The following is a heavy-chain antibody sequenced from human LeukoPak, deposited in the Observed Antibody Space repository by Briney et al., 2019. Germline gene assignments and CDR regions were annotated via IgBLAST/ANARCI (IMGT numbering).Heavy chain of an antibody. V-gene: IGHV3-7*01. D-gene: IGHD3-3*01. J-gene: IGHJ4*02. CDR3: ARQNYDFWSGYIVY. CDR1: GFTFSSYW. Sequence: PGGSLRLSCAASGFTFSSYWMSWVRQPPGKGLEWVANIKQDGSEKYYVDSVKGRFTISRDNAKNSLYLQMNSLRAEDTAVYYCARQNYDFWSGYIVYWGQGTLVTVSS. CDR2: IKQDGSEK.